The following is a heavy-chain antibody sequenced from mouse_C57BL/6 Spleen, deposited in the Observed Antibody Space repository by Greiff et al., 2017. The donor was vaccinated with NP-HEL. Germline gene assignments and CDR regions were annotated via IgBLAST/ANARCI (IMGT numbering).Heavy chain of an antibody. V-gene: IGHV1-54*01. D-gene: IGHD2-4*01. CDR1: GYAFTNYL. CDR2: INPGSGGT. J-gene: IGHJ4*01. Sequence: VQLQQSGAELVRPGTSVKVSCKASGYAFTNYLIEWVKQRPGQGLEWIGVINPGSGGTNYNEKFKGKATLTADKSSSTAYMQLSSLTSEDSAFYFGARADYDYENAMDYWGQGTSVTVSS. CDR3: ARADYDYENAMDY.